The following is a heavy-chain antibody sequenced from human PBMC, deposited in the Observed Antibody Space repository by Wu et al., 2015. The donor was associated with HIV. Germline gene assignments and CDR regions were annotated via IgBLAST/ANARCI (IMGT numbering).Heavy chain of an antibody. V-gene: IGHV1-8*01. Sequence: QLQLGQSGAEVKKPGASVKVSCKASGNSFISYDIHWVRQATGQGLEWMGWMNSNRGNTGYAQKFQGRVTMTRNTSISTAYMELSSLRSEDTAVYYCARDSSGYPFDNWGQGTLITVSS. CDR3: ARDSSGYPFDN. J-gene: IGHJ4*02. CDR2: MNSNRGNT. D-gene: IGHD3-22*01. CDR1: GNSFISYD.